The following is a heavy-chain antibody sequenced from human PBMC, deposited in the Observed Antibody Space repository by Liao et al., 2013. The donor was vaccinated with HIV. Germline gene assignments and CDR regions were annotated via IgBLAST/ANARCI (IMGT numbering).Heavy chain of an antibody. CDR1: GGSISSGSYY. J-gene: IGHJ6*04. CDR2: IYTSGST. V-gene: IGHV4-61*02. CDR3: AREDTIYCSSTSCYTFVCMDV. D-gene: IGHD2-2*02. Sequence: QVQLQESGPGLVKPSQTLSLTCTVSGGSISSGSYYWSWIRQPAGKGLEWIGRIYTSGSTNYNPSLKSRVTISIDTSKNQFSLKLSSVTAADTAVYYCAREDTIYCSSTSCYTFVCMDVWGKGDHGSPSPQ.